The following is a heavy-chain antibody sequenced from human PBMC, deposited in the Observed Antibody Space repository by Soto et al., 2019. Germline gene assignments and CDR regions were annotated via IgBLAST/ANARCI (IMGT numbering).Heavy chain of an antibody. CDR3: ARGEGYDFWSGYTYYYYGMDV. J-gene: IGHJ6*02. CDR1: GGSISSGGYY. D-gene: IGHD3-3*01. V-gene: IGHV4-31*03. Sequence: SETLSLTCTVSGGSISSGGYYWSWIRQHPGKGLEWIGYIYYSGSTYYNPSLKSRVTISVDTSKNQFSLKLSSVTAADTAVYYCARGEGYDFWSGYTYYYYGMDVWGQGTTVTVSS. CDR2: IYYSGST.